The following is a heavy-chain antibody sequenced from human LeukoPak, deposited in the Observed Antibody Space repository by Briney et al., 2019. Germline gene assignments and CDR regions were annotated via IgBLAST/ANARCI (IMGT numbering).Heavy chain of an antibody. CDR3: ASRAAARFDP. CDR2: IYYSGST. D-gene: IGHD6-13*01. CDR1: GGSISSYY. J-gene: IGHJ5*02. Sequence: SETLSLTCTVSGGSISSYYWSWIRQPPGKGLEWIGYIYYSGSTNYNPSLKSRVTISIDTSKNQFSLKVSSVTATDTAVYYCASRAAARFDPWGQGTLVTVSS. V-gene: IGHV4-59*08.